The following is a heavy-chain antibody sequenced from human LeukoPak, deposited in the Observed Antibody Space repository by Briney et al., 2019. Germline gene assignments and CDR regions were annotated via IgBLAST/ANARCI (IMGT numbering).Heavy chain of an antibody. V-gene: IGHV1-2*02. Sequence: GASVKVSCKASGYTFTGYYMHWVRQAPGQGLEWMGWINPNSGGTNYAQKFQGRVTMTRDTSISTAYMELSRLRSDDTAVYYCARDKPPYSSGWYREDWFDPWGRGTLVTVSS. J-gene: IGHJ5*02. D-gene: IGHD6-19*01. CDR3: ARDKPPYSSGWYREDWFDP. CDR1: GYTFTGYY. CDR2: INPNSGGT.